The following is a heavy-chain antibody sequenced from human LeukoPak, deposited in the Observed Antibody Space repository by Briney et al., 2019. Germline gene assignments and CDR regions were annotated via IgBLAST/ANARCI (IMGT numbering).Heavy chain of an antibody. CDR3: ARDDCGGGSCYAGFDY. V-gene: IGHV3-11*01. CDR2: ISSSGSTI. J-gene: IGHJ4*02. Sequence: GGSLRLSCAASGFTFSDYYMSWIRQAPGKGLEWVSYISSSGSTIYYADSVKGRFTISRDNAKNSLYLQMNSLRAEDTAVYYCARDDCGGGSCYAGFDYWGQGTLVTVSS. CDR1: GFTFSDYY. D-gene: IGHD2-15*01.